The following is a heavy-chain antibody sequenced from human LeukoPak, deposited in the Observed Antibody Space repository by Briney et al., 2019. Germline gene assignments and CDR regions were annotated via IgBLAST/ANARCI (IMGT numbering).Heavy chain of an antibody. CDR1: GFTFSSYW. D-gene: IGHD5-24*01. CDR3: ARLQKRDSRDY. CDR2: IKEDGSEK. V-gene: IGHV3-7*02. J-gene: IGHJ4*02. Sequence: GGSLRLSCAASGFTFSSYWMSWVRQAPGKGLEWVANIKEDGSEKYHVDSVKGRFTVSRDNAKNSLYLQMNSLRAEDTAVYYCARLQKRDSRDYWGQGTLVTVSS.